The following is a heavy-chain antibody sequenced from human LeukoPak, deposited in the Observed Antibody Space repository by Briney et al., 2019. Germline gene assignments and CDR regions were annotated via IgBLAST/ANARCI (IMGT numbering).Heavy chain of an antibody. CDR1: GFTFSSYA. Sequence: GGSLRLSCAASGFTFSSYAMHWVRQAPGKGLEWVAVIWYDGSDKYYADSVKGRFTISRDNSKNTLYLQMNSLRAEDTAVYYCGRGYYYDSSGYCFDYWGQGTLVTVSS. D-gene: IGHD3-22*01. CDR3: GRGYYYDSSGYCFDY. CDR2: IWYDGSDK. V-gene: IGHV3-30*04. J-gene: IGHJ4*02.